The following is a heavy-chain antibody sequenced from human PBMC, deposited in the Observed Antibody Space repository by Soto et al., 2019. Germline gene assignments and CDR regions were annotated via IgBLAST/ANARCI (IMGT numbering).Heavy chain of an antibody. J-gene: IGHJ4*02. D-gene: IGHD3-22*01. V-gene: IGHV4-59*01. CDR2: IYYSGSS. CDR1: GGSIGGYY. Sequence: SETLSLTCTVSGGSIGGYYWSCIRQPPGKGLEWIGYIYYSGSSNYNPSLKSRVTIPLDTSKNQFSLRLRSVNAADTAVYYCARARYDSSGYYYFDYWGQGTPVTVSS. CDR3: ARARYDSSGYYYFDY.